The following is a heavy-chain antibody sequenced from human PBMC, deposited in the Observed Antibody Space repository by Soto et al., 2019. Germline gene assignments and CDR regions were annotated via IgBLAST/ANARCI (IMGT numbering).Heavy chain of an antibody. CDR1: GYTFTSYA. D-gene: IGHD2-2*01. J-gene: IGHJ6*02. CDR3: ARGGVPAASFVDVKYYGMDV. CDR2: INAGNGNT. Sequence: ASVKVSCKASGYTFTSYAMHWVRQAPGQRLEWMGWINAGNGNTKYSQKFQGRVTITRDTSASTAYMELSSLRSEDTAVYYCARGGVPAASFVDVKYYGMDVWGQGNTVTVSS. V-gene: IGHV1-3*01.